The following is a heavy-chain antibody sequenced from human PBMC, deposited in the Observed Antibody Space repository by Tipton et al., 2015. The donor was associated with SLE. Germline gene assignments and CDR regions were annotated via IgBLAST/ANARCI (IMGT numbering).Heavy chain of an antibody. CDR3: ARESSWDPLFDY. V-gene: IGHV4-59*01. D-gene: IGHD6-13*01. CDR1: GGSISSYY. CDR2: IYYSGST. Sequence: TLSLTCTVSGGSISSYYWSWIRQPPGKGLKWIGYIYYSGSTNYNPSLKSRVTISVDTSKNQFSLKLSSVTAADTAVYYCARESSWDPLFDYWGQGTLVTVSS. J-gene: IGHJ4*02.